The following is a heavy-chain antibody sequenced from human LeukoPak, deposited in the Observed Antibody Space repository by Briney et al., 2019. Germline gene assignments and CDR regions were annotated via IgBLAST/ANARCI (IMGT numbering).Heavy chain of an antibody. D-gene: IGHD2-2*01. Sequence: VAFIRYDGSDKYYADSVKGRFTISRDNSKNTLYLQMNSLRAEDTAVYYCAKDYASRGDYWGQGTLVTVSS. J-gene: IGHJ4*02. CDR2: IRYDGSDK. CDR3: AKDYASRGDY. V-gene: IGHV3-30*02.